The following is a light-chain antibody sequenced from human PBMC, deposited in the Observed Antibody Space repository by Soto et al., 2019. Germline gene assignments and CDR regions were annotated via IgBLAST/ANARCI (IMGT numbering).Light chain of an antibody. CDR1: QSVSTY. CDR2: DAS. CDR3: QQRSNWPPLT. J-gene: IGKJ4*01. Sequence: EIVLTQSPATLSLSPGERATLSCRASQSVSTYLAWYQQKPGQAPRLLIYDASNRATGIPTRFSGSGSGTDFTLTISNLEPEDFAVYYCQQRSNWPPLTFDGGTKVEIK. V-gene: IGKV3-11*01.